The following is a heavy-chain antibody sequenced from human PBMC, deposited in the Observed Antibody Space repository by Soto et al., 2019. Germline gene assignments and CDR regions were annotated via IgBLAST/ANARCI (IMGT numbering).Heavy chain of an antibody. Sequence: SETLSLICAVYGGSFSGYYWSWIRQPPGKGLEWIGEINHSGSTNYNPSLKSRVTISVDTSKNQFSLKLSSVTAADTAVYYCARGRRVRGVIRGNYYYYGMDVWGQGTTVTVSS. CDR2: INHSGST. V-gene: IGHV4-34*01. D-gene: IGHD3-10*01. J-gene: IGHJ6*02. CDR1: GGSFSGYY. CDR3: ARGRRVRGVIRGNYYYYGMDV.